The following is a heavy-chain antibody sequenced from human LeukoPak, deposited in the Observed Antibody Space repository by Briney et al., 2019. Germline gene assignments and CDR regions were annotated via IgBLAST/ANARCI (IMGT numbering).Heavy chain of an antibody. D-gene: IGHD1-7*01. CDR2: IRTSSNNI. CDR1: GLTFSRYN. J-gene: IGHJ4*02. CDR3: ASGTVGNYALDY. V-gene: IGHV3-21*01. Sequence: PGGSLRLSCAASGLTFSRYNMNWVRQAPGKGLEWVSSIRTSSNNIYYTDSVKGRFTISRDNAKNSLYLQVDSLRVEDTAVYFCASGTVGNYALDYWGQGTLVTVSS.